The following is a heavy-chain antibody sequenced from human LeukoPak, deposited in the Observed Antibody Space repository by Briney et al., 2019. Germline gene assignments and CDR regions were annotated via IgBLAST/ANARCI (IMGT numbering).Heavy chain of an antibody. CDR1: GGSISSYY. D-gene: IGHD4-17*01. Sequence: PSETLSLTCTVSGGSISSYYWSWIRQPPGKGLEWIGYIYYSGSTNYNPSLKSRVTISVDTSKNQFSLKLSSVTAADTAVYYCARHLREGDYPFYYYYYMDVWGKGTTVTISS. CDR2: IYYSGST. J-gene: IGHJ6*03. CDR3: ARHLREGDYPFYYYYYMDV. V-gene: IGHV4-59*08.